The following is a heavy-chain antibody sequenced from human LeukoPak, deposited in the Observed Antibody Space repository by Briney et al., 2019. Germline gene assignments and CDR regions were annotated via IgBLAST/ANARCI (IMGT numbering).Heavy chain of an antibody. D-gene: IGHD3-10*01. CDR3: ARDRGVRGVIDY. J-gene: IGHJ4*02. CDR1: VFTVSSYA. V-gene: IGHV3-30-3*01. CDR2: ISYDGSNK. Sequence: GRSLRLSCAASVFTVSSYAMHWVRQAPGKGLEWVAVISYDGSNKYYADSVKGRFTISRDNSKNTLYLQMNSLRAEDTAVYYCARDRGVRGVIDYWGQATLVTVSS.